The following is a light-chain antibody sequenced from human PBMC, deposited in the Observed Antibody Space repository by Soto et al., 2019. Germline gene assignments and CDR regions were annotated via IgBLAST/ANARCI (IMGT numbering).Light chain of an antibody. CDR1: QSVSSY. CDR2: DAS. Sequence: EIVLTQSPATLSLSPGERATLSCRASQSVSSYFAWYQQKHGQAPRLLIYDASNRATSIPARFSGSESVTDFTLTISTPEPEDVAVYYCQQRNNWPPYTFSQGTKLQIK. V-gene: IGKV3-11*01. J-gene: IGKJ2*01. CDR3: QQRNNWPPYT.